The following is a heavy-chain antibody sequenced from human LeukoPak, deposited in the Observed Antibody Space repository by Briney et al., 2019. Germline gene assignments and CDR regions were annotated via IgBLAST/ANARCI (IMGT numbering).Heavy chain of an antibody. Sequence: PGGSLRLSCAASGFTFSSYAMSWVRQAPGKGLEWVSAISGSGGSTYYADSVKGRFTISRDNSENTLYLQTNSLRAEDTAVYYCAKLGRDGYNYGWFDPWGQGTLVTVSS. D-gene: IGHD5-24*01. J-gene: IGHJ5*02. V-gene: IGHV3-23*01. CDR2: ISGSGGST. CDR1: GFTFSSYA. CDR3: AKLGRDGYNYGWFDP.